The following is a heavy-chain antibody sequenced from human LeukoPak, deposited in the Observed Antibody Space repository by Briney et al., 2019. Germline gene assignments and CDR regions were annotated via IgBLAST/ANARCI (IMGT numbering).Heavy chain of an antibody. D-gene: IGHD2-15*01. CDR1: GGSVSSGNYY. CDR3: ARSGGRSATIVY. CDR2: IHYSGST. J-gene: IGHJ4*02. V-gene: IGHV4-61*01. Sequence: SETPSLTCTVSGGSVSSGNYYWSWIRQPPGKGLEWIAYIHYSGSTNYNPSLKSRVSISVDTSKNQFSLKLSSVTAADTAVYYCARSGGRSATIVYRGQGTLVTVSS.